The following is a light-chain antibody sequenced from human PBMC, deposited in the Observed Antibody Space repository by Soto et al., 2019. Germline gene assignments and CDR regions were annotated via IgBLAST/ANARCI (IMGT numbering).Light chain of an antibody. CDR1: HGVNYY. Sequence: DIQLTQSPSFLSAPVGDRVTITCRASHGVNYYLAWYQQKPGEAPKLLIYAASALQSGVPSRFSGSGSGTEFSLTISSLQPEDSATYFCQQLNTFPRTFGQGTKVEIK. V-gene: IGKV1-9*01. J-gene: IGKJ2*01. CDR2: AAS. CDR3: QQLNTFPRT.